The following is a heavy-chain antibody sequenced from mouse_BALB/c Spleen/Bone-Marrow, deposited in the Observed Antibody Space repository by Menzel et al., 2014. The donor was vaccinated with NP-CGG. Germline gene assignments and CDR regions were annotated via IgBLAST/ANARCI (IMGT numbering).Heavy chain of an antibody. D-gene: IGHD2-1*01. CDR3: ARDGNYRYAMDY. J-gene: IGHJ4*01. CDR1: GFTFTSYW. CDR2: INPSNGRT. V-gene: IGHV1S81*02. Sequence: VHLVESGAELVKPGASVKLSCMASGFTFTSYWIHWVKQRPGQGPEWIGEINPSNGRTNYNEKFKSRATLTDDKSSSTAYMQLSSLTSEDSAVYYCARDGNYRYAMDYWGQGTSLTVSS.